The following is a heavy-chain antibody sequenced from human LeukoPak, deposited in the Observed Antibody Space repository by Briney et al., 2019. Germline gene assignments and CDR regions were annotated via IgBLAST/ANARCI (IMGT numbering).Heavy chain of an antibody. Sequence: SETLSLTCTVSGYSISSGYYWGWIRQPPGQSLEWIGSIYRTGNTYYKPSLKSRVTISLDTSKNQFSLRLTSVTAADTAVYYCARQTGSGLFILPGGQGTLVTVSS. CDR3: ARQTGSGLFILP. D-gene: IGHD3/OR15-3a*01. J-gene: IGHJ4*02. CDR2: IYRTGNT. CDR1: GYSISSGYY. V-gene: IGHV4-38-2*02.